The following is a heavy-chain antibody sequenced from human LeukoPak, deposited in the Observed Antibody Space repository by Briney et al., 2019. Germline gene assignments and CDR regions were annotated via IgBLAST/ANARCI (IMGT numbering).Heavy chain of an antibody. V-gene: IGHV3-48*03. CDR1: GFTFISYE. CDR2: ISSSGSTI. D-gene: IGHD6-19*01. J-gene: IGHJ4*02. CDR3: ARAVAGPNYYFDY. Sequence: GRSLRLSCAASGFTFISYEINWVGQAPGKGLEWVSYISSSGSTIYYADSVKGRFTISRDNAKNSLYLQMNSLRAEGTAVYYCARAVAGPNYYFDYWGQGTLVTVSS.